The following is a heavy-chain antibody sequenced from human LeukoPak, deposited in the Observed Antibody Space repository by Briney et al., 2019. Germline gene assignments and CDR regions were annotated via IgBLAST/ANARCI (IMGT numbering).Heavy chain of an antibody. CDR2: INPSGGST. J-gene: IGHJ4*02. V-gene: IGHV1-46*01. CDR1: GYTFTSYY. D-gene: IGHD1-7*01. Sequence: ASVKVSCKASGYTFTSYYMHWVRQAPGQGLEWMGIINPSGGSTSYAQKFQGRVTMTRDTSTSTVYMELSSLRSEDTAVYYCARVVSRITGTTEYFDYWGQGTLVTVSS. CDR3: ARVVSRITGTTEYFDY.